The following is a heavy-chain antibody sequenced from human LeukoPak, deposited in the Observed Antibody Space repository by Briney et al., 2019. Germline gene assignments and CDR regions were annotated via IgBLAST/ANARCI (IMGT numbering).Heavy chain of an antibody. CDR2: INPNSGGT. CDR3: ARHRGTSDAFDI. CDR1: GYIFSDYY. D-gene: IGHD1-1*01. V-gene: IGHV1-2*02. Sequence: ASVKVSCKASGYIFSDYYMHWVRQAAGQGLDWMGWINPNSGGTNYAQKFQGRVTLTRDTSINTAYMELSRLRSDDTAVYYCARHRGTSDAFDIWGQGTMVSVSS. J-gene: IGHJ3*02.